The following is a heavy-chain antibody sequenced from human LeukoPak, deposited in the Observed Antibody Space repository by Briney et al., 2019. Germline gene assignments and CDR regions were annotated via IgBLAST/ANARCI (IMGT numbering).Heavy chain of an antibody. CDR3: AKDRGLYPYYFDY. D-gene: IGHD2-15*01. V-gene: IGHV3-30*02. Sequence: GGSLRLSCAASGFTFSSYGMHWVRQAPGKGLEWVAFIRYDGSNKYYADPVKGRFTISRDNSKNTLYLQMNSLRAEDTAVYYCAKDRGLYPYYFDYWGQGTLVTVSS. CDR1: GFTFSSYG. J-gene: IGHJ4*02. CDR2: IRYDGSNK.